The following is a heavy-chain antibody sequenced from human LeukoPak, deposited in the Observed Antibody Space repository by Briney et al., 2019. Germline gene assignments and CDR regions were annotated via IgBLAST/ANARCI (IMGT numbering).Heavy chain of an antibody. CDR3: ARKYYGSGSYYKDISFDY. D-gene: IGHD3-10*01. V-gene: IGHV4-39*01. CDR2: IYYSGST. Sequence: PSETLSLTCTVSGGSISSSSYYWGWIRRPPGKGLEWIGSIYYSGSTYYNPSLKSRVTIPVDTSKNQFSLKLSSVTAADTAVYYCARKYYGSGSYYKDISFDYWGQGTLVTVSS. J-gene: IGHJ4*02. CDR1: GGSISSSSYY.